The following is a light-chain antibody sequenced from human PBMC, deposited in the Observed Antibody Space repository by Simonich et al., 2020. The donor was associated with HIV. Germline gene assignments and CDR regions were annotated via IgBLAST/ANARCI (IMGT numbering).Light chain of an antibody. Sequence: DIVMTQSPDSLAVSLGERATVNCRSSRSVLYRSNNKNYLAWYQQTPGQPPKLLIYWASTRESGVPDRFSASGSETDFTLTISSLQAEDVAIYYCQQYYSTPPTFGQGTKVEIK. J-gene: IGKJ1*01. CDR2: WAS. CDR3: QQYYSTPPT. V-gene: IGKV4-1*01. CDR1: RSVLYRSNNKNY.